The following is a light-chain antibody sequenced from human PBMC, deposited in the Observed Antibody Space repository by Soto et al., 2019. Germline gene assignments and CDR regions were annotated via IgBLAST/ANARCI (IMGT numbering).Light chain of an antibody. J-gene: IGLJ2*01. CDR1: SSDVGDYNY. CDR2: DVS. CDR3: SSYPSSTVV. Sequence: QSVLTQPASVSGSPGQSITISCTGTSSDVGDYNYVSWYQQHPGKAPKLMIYDVSNRPSGVSHRFSGSKSGNTASLTISGVEAEDEADYYCSSYPSSTVVFGGGTQLTVL. V-gene: IGLV2-14*01.